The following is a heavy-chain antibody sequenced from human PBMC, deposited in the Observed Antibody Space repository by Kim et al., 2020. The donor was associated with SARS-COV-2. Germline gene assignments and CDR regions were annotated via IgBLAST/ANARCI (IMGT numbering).Heavy chain of an antibody. V-gene: IGHV3-21*01. CDR1: GFTFRSYS. D-gene: IGHD3-22*01. J-gene: IGHJ6*02. CDR3: ARDRDYYDSSGEPLYYYGMDV. Sequence: GGSLRLSCAASGFTFRSYSMNWVRQAPGKGLEWVSSISSSSSYIYYADSVKGRFTISRDNAKNSLYLQMNSLRAEDTAVYYCARDRDYYDSSGEPLYYYGMDVWGQGTTVTVSS. CDR2: ISSSSSYI.